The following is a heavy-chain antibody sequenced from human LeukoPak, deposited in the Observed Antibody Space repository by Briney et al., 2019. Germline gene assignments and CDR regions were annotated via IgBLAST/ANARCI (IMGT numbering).Heavy chain of an antibody. J-gene: IGHJ4*01. Sequence: GGSLRLSCAASGFTFSNSAMSWVRQAPGKGLEWVSTLSGSGITTYYADSVKGRFTISRDNSKNTLYLQMNTLRAEDSALYYCAKGIYSSGWSYFDYWGHRTLVTVSS. CDR3: AKGIYSSGWSYFDY. CDR1: GFTFSNSA. CDR2: LSGSGITT. V-gene: IGHV3-23*01. D-gene: IGHD6-19*01.